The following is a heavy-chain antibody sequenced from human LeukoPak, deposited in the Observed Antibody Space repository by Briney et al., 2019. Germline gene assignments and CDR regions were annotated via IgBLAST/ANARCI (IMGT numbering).Heavy chain of an antibody. Sequence: SETPSLTCTVSGGSFSSYYWSWIRQPPGKGLEWIGYIYYSGSTNYNPSLKSRVTISVDTSKNQFSLKLSSVTAADTAVYYCARHSVGSYYYGMDVWGQGTTVTVSS. V-gene: IGHV4-59*08. CDR3: ARHSVGSYYYGMDV. CDR2: IYYSGST. CDR1: GGSFSSYY. D-gene: IGHD1-26*01. J-gene: IGHJ6*02.